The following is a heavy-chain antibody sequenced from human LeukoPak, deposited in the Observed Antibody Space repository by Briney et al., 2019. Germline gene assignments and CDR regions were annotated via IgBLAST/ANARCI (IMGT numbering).Heavy chain of an antibody. Sequence: ASVKVSCKASGYTFTGYYMHWVRQPPGQGLEWMGWINPNSGGTNYAQKFQGRVTMTRDTSISTAYMELSRRRSDDTAVYYCARDDYGDYRGYWGQGTLVTVSS. CDR3: ARDDYGDYRGY. D-gene: IGHD4-17*01. CDR2: INPNSGGT. V-gene: IGHV1-2*02. J-gene: IGHJ4*02. CDR1: GYTFTGYY.